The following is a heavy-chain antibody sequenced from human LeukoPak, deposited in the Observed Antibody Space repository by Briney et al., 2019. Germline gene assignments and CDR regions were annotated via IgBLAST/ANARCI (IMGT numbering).Heavy chain of an antibody. J-gene: IGHJ4*02. D-gene: IGHD2-2*01. CDR1: GYTLTGYY. CDR3: ARDFVVVPAATDDY. V-gene: IGHV1-2*02. Sequence: ASVKVSCKASGYTLTGYYMHWVRQAPRQGLEWMGWINPNSGGTNYAQKLQGRVTMTRDTSISTDYMELSTLPSDDTAVYYCARDFVVVPAATDDYWGQGTLVTVSS. CDR2: INPNSGGT.